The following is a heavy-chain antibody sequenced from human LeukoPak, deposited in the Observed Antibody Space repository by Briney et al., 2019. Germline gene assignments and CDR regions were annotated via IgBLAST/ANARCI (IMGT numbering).Heavy chain of an antibody. J-gene: IGHJ6*02. V-gene: IGHV4-59*01. CDR3: ARMASAGYYYYGMDV. CDR1: GGSISSYY. CDR2: IYYSGST. D-gene: IGHD5-12*01. Sequence: PSETLSLTCTVSGGSISSYYWSWIRQPPGKGLEWIAYIYYSGSTNYNPSLKSRVTISVDTSKNQFSLKLSSVTAADTAVYYCARMASAGYYYYGMDVWGQGTAVTVSS.